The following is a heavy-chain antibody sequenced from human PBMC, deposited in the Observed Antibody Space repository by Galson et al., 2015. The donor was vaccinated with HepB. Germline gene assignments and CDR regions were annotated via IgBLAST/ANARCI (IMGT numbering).Heavy chain of an antibody. CDR3: ARDWDEWELRPSAAFDI. CDR2: ISAYNGNT. V-gene: IGHV1-18*01. CDR1: GYTFTSYG. D-gene: IGHD1-26*01. J-gene: IGHJ3*02. Sequence: SVKVSCKASGYTFTSYGISWVRQAPGQGLEWMGWISAYNGNTNYAQKLQGRVTMTTDTSTSTAYMELRSLRSDDTAVYYCARDWDEWELRPSAAFDIWGQGTMDTVSS.